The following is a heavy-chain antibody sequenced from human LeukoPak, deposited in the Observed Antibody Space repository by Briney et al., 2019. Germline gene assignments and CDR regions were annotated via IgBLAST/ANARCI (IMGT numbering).Heavy chain of an antibody. CDR2: ISGSGGST. CDR1: GFPFSSYG. CDR3: AKDLRLSVGTSPFDY. Sequence: GGTLRLSCAASGFPFSSYGMSWVRQAPGKGLEWVSAISGSGGSTYYADSVKGRFTISRDNSKNTLYLQMNGLRAEDTAVYYCAKDLRLSVGTSPFDYWGQGTLVTVSS. V-gene: IGHV3-23*01. D-gene: IGHD4-23*01. J-gene: IGHJ4*02.